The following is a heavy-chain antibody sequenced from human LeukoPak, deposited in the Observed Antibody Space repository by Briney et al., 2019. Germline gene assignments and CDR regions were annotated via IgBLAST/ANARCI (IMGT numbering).Heavy chain of an antibody. CDR1: GGSISTYY. J-gene: IGHJ4*02. CDR3: ARDIGNHFGGLDHYYYDY. Sequence: SETLSLTCTVSGGSISTYYWSWIRQPPGKGLEWIGYIYYSGSTNYNPSLKSRVTISVDTSKNQFSLKLSSVTAADAAVYYCARDIGNHFGGLDHYYYDYWGPGTLVTVSS. D-gene: IGHD2-15*01. V-gene: IGHV4-59*12. CDR2: IYYSGST.